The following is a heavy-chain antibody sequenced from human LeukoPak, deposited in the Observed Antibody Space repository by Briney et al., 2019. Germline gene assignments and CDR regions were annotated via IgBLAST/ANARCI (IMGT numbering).Heavy chain of an antibody. Sequence: GGSLRLSCAVSGFTFDDYAMHWVRQVPGKGLEWVSGINWNSDSIGYADSVKGRFTISRDNAKNTVYLQMNSLRAEDTAVYYCARDYVSGSFGPWGQGTLVTVSS. J-gene: IGHJ5*02. D-gene: IGHD3-10*01. CDR2: INWNSDSI. CDR1: GFTFDDYA. V-gene: IGHV3-9*01. CDR3: ARDYVSGSFGP.